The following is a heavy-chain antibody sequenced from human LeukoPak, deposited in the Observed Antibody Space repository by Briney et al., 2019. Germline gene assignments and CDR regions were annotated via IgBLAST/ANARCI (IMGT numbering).Heavy chain of an antibody. J-gene: IGHJ5*02. CDR1: GGSFSGYY. D-gene: IGHD3-10*01. CDR2: INHSGST. CDR3: ARGGSHYYGSGSLNWFDP. Sequence: SETLSLTCAVYGGSFSGYYWSWIRQPPGKGLEWIGEINHSGSTNYNTSLKSRATISVDTSKNQSSLKLSSVTAADTAVYYCARGGSHYYGSGSLNWFDPWGQGTLVTVSS. V-gene: IGHV4-34*01.